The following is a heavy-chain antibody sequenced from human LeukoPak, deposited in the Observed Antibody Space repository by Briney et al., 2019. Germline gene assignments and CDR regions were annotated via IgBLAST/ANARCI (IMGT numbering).Heavy chain of an antibody. CDR2: ITNSSSTI. J-gene: IGHJ4*02. V-gene: IGHV3-48*04. CDR1: GFTFSSYG. CDR3: TTAKNDH. Sequence: QPGGSLRLSCAASGFTFSSYGMHWVRQAPGKGLEWVSYITNSSSTIFYADSVKGRFTISRDNAKNSLYLQMSSLRAEDTAVYYCTTAKNDHWGQGTLVTVSS.